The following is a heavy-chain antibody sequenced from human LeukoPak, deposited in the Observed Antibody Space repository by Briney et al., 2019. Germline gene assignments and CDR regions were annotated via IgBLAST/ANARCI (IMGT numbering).Heavy chain of an antibody. V-gene: IGHV3-23*01. CDR1: GFTFSNYA. CDR3: AKRADGCSGVSCYYYYMDV. CDR2: ISGVGDST. Sequence: GGSLRLSCAASGFTFSNYAMNWVRQAPGKGLEWVSTISGVGDSTYYAESAKGRFTMSRDNSKNTAYLQMNSLRVEDTAIYYCAKRADGCSGVSCYYYYMDVWGKGTTVTVSS. J-gene: IGHJ6*03. D-gene: IGHD2-15*01.